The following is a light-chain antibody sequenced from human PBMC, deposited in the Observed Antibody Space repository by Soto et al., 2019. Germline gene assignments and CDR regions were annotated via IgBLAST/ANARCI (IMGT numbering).Light chain of an antibody. V-gene: IGKV3-20*01. CDR3: QQYSSSRT. Sequence: IVLTQSPATLSLSPGERATLSCRASQSVSSYLAWYQQKPGQAPRLLIYGGSSRATGIPVRFSGSGSETDFTLTITRLEPEDFAVYYCQQYSSSRTFGQGTKVDIK. CDR1: QSVSSY. J-gene: IGKJ1*01. CDR2: GGS.